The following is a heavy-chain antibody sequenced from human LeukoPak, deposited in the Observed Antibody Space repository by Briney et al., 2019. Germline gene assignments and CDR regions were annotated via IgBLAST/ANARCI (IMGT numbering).Heavy chain of an antibody. CDR2: ITSSGSTI. Sequence: GGSLRPSCAASGLTFSDYYMSGIRQAPGKGLGWVSYITSSGSTIYYAASVKVRFTISRDNAKNSLYLQMNSLRAEDTAVYYWARDSPGAAAGTFSDAFDIWGQGTMVTVSS. D-gene: IGHD6-13*01. CDR1: GLTFSDYY. J-gene: IGHJ3*02. V-gene: IGHV3-11*01. CDR3: ARDSPGAAAGTFSDAFDI.